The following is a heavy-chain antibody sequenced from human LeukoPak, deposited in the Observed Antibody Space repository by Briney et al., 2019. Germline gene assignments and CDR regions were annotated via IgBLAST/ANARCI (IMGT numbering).Heavy chain of an antibody. Sequence: ASVKVSCKASGYTFTSYGISWVRQAPGQGLEWMGWISAYNGNTNYAQKLQGRVTMTTDTSTSTAYMELRSLRSDDTAVYYCAREGYNSSMGNWFDPWGQGTLVTVSS. D-gene: IGHD6-13*01. CDR2: ISAYNGNT. CDR3: AREGYNSSMGNWFDP. J-gene: IGHJ5*02. CDR1: GYTFTSYG. V-gene: IGHV1-18*01.